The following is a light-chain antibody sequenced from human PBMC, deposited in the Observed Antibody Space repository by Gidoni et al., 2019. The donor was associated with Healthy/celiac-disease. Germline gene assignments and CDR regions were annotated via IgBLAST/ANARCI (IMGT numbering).Light chain of an antibody. CDR1: PSVSSY. V-gene: IGKV3-11*01. CDR2: DAS. J-gene: IGKJ4*01. Sequence: IVLLQSAATLSLSPGERANLSCRASPSVSSYLAWYQPKPGQAPRLLIYDASNRATGIPARFSGSGSGTDFTLTISSLEPEDFAVYYCQQRSNWPPLTFGGGTKVEIK. CDR3: QQRSNWPPLT.